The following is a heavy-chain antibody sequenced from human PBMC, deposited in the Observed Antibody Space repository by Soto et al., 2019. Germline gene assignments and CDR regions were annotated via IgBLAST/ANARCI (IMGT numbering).Heavy chain of an antibody. CDR3: ARGKYQQLLFGSYYYDHYARDV. CDR1: GGTFNSYA. CDR2: IIPIFGSP. J-gene: IGHJ6*02. D-gene: IGHD2-2*01. V-gene: IGHV1-69*12. Sequence: QVQLVQSGAEVKKPGSSVKVSCKASGGTFNSYAISWVRQAPGQGLEWMGGIIPIFGSPNYAQKFQGRVTITADESTRTAYMELSRLRSEDTAVYYCARGKYQQLLFGSYYYDHYARDVWGQGTTVTVSS.